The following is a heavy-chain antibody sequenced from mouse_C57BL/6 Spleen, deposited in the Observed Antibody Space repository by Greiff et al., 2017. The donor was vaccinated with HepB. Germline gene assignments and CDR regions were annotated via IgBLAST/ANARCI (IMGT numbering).Heavy chain of an antibody. Sequence: VQLQQSGPGLVQPSQSLSITCTVSGSSLTSSGVHWVRKSPGRGLEWLGVIWRGGSTDYNAVFMSRLSITKDNSKSQVFFKMNSLQSDDSAIYYCAKKYGRSPCAMDYWGQGTSVTVSS. CDR2: IWRGGST. V-gene: IGHV2-5*01. CDR3: AKKYGRSPCAMDY. D-gene: IGHD1-1*01. J-gene: IGHJ4*01. CDR1: GSSLTSSG.